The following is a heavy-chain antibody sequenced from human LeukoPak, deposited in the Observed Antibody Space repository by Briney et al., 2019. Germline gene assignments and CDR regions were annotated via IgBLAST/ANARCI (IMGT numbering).Heavy chain of an antibody. CDR2: FDPEDGET. CDR3: ATHSPYMVVNIWDAFYI. Sequence: ASVKVSCKVSGYTLTELSMHWVRQAPGKGLEWMGGFDPEDGETIYAQKFQGRVTMTEDTSTDTAYMELSSLRSEDTAVYYCATHSPYMVVNIWDAFYIWGQGTMVTVSS. CDR1: GYTLTELS. J-gene: IGHJ3*02. V-gene: IGHV1-24*01. D-gene: IGHD4/OR15-4a*01.